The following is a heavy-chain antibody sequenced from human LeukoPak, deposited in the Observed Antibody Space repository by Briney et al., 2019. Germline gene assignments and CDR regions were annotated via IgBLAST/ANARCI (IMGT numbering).Heavy chain of an antibody. V-gene: IGHV4-4*02. CDR3: ARGRGYSYDDAFDI. D-gene: IGHD5-18*01. J-gene: IGHJ3*02. CDR1: GGSISSSNW. Sequence: SETLSLTCAVSGGSISSSNWWSWVRQPPGKGLEWIGEIYHSGSTNYNPSLKSRVTISADKSKNQFSLKLSSVTAADTAVYYCARGRGYSYDDAFDIWGQGTMVTVSS. CDR2: IYHSGST.